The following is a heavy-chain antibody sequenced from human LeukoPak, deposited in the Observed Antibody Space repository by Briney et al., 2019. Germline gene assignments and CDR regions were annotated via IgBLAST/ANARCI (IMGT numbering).Heavy chain of an antibody. CDR3: ARGSDWNYNWFDP. CDR1: GYSISSGHY. CDR2: IYHSGTT. Sequence: SETLSLTCTVSGYSISSGHYWGWIRQPPGKGLEWIGTIYHSGTTYYKSSLKSRVTISVDTSKNQFSLRLSSVTAADTAVYYCARGSDWNYNWFDPWGQGTLVTVSS. D-gene: IGHD1-7*01. J-gene: IGHJ5*02. V-gene: IGHV4-38-2*02.